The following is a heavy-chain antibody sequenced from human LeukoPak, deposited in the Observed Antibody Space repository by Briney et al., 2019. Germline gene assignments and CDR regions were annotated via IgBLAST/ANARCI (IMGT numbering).Heavy chain of an antibody. V-gene: IGHV4-59*01. CDR3: ARVVGGYSYGQFDY. D-gene: IGHD5-18*01. Sequence: SETLSLTCTVSGGSISSYYWSWIRQPPGKGLEGIGYIYYSGSTNYNPSLKSRVTISVDTSKNQFSLKLSSVTAADTAVYYCARVVGGYSYGQFDYWGQGTLVTVSS. CDR1: GGSISSYY. J-gene: IGHJ4*02. CDR2: IYYSGST.